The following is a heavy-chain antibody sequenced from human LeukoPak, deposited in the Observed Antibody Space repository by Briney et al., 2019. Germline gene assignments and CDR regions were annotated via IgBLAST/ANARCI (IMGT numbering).Heavy chain of an antibody. CDR3: ARAGTAYGSGRWFDP. CDR2: INPNSGGT. D-gene: IGHD3-10*01. Sequence: GASVKVSCKASGYTFTGYYMHWVRQAPGQGLEWMGWINPNSGGTNYAQKFQGRVTMTRDTSISTAYMELSRLRSDDTAVYYCARAGTAYGSGRWFDPWGQGSLVTVSS. CDR1: GYTFTGYY. V-gene: IGHV1-2*02. J-gene: IGHJ5*02.